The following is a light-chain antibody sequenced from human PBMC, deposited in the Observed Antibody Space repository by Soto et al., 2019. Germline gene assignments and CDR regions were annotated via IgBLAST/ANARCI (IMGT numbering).Light chain of an antibody. CDR2: EVS. CDR3: MQTTLWPWT. V-gene: IGKV2-30*02. J-gene: IGKJ1*01. CDR1: QSLVHSDGNTY. Sequence: DVVMTQSPLSLPVTLGQPASISCRSSQSLVHSDGNTYLNWFQQRPGQSPRRLIYEVSNRDSGVTDRFSGSGAGTDFTLKISRVEAEDVGVYYCMQTTLWPWTFGQGTKVEIK.